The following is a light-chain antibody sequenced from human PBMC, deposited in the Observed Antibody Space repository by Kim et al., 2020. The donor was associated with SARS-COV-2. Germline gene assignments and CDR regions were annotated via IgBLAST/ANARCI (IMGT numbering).Light chain of an antibody. CDR2: DVS. J-gene: IGLJ3*02. CDR1: SSDIGAYDY. CDR3: SAFTTSSTLL. V-gene: IGLV2-14*01. Sequence: QSVLTQPASVSGSPGQSITISCTGTSSDIGAYDYVSWYQQHPGKAPKLLIYDVSKWPSGVSNRFSGSKSGHTASLTISGLQAEDEAHYYCSAFTTSSTLLFGGGTQLTVL.